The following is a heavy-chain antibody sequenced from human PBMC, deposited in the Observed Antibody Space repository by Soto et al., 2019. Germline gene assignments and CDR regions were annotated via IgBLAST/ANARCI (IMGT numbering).Heavy chain of an antibody. J-gene: IGHJ5*02. CDR2: VYYSGST. Sequence: QVQLQESGPGLVKPSETLSLTCTVSGGSISNYYWSWIRQPPGKGLEWIGYVYYSGSTNYNPSLKSRVTISVDTSKNQFSLKRSAVTAADTAVYYCVGSISVAGTRLRWFDPWGQGTLVTVSS. V-gene: IGHV4-59*01. CDR1: GGSISNYY. D-gene: IGHD6-19*01. CDR3: VGSISVAGTRLRWFDP.